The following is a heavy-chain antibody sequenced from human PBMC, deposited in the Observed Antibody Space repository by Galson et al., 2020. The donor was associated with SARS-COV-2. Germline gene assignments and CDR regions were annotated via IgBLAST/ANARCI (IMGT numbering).Heavy chain of an antibody. D-gene: IGHD3-10*01. CDR2: IYPGDSDT. J-gene: IGHJ6*02. V-gene: IGHV5-51*01. CDR1: GYKFTTYW. Sequence: GESLKISCKGSGYKFTTYWIGWVRPLPGKGLEWMGIIYPGDSDTRYSPSFQGQVTISADTSINTAYLQWNSLKASDTAMYYCARHSGSGSFERKQYYYYGLDVWGQGTTVTVSS. CDR3: ARHSGSGSFERKQYYYYGLDV.